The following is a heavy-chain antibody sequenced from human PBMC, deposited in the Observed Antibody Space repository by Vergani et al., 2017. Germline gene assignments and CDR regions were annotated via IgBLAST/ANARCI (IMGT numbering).Heavy chain of an antibody. CDR1: GGSFSGYY. D-gene: IGHD3-10*01. CDR3: ARAPFFTMVRGIGRNYFDY. Sequence: QVQLEESGPGLVKPSETLSLTCTVSGGSFSGYYWSWIRQPPGKGLEWIGEINHSGSTNYNPSLKSRVTISVDTSKNQFSLKLSSVTAADTAVYYCARAPFFTMVRGIGRNYFDYWGQGTLVTVSS. CDR2: INHSGST. V-gene: IGHV4-34*01. J-gene: IGHJ4*02.